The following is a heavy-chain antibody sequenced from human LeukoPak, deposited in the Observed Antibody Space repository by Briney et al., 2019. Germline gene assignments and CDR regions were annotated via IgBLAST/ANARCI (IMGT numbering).Heavy chain of an antibody. CDR2: IYHSGST. V-gene: IGHV4-4*02. D-gene: IGHD3-10*01. J-gene: IGHJ3*02. CDR3: ARSPGSVVMVRGAHMDAFDI. Sequence: SETLSLTCAVSGGSISSSNWWSWVRQPPGKGLEWIGEIYHSGSTNYNPSLKSRVTISVDKSKNQFSLRLNSVTAADTAVYYCARSPGSVVMVRGAHMDAFDIWGQGTMVTVSS. CDR1: GGSISSSNW.